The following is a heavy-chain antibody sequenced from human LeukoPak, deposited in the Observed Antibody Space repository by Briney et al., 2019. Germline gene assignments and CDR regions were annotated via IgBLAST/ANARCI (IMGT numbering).Heavy chain of an antibody. J-gene: IGHJ4*02. Sequence: GGSLRLSCAASGFTFSSYAMSWVRQAPGKGLKWVSTISGSGGSTYYADSVKGRFTISRDNSKNTLYLQMNSLRAEDTAVYYCAKDFGLPMVRGVTFGYWGQRTRVTVSS. D-gene: IGHD3-10*01. CDR2: ISGSGGST. CDR1: GFTFSSYA. V-gene: IGHV3-23*01. CDR3: AKDFGLPMVRGVTFGY.